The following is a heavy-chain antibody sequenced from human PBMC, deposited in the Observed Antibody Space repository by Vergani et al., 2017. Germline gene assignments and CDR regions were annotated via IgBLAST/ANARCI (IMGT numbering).Heavy chain of an antibody. CDR3: AKDIAARPGVPFDI. Sequence: EVQLLESGGGLVQPGGSLRLSCAASGFTFSTYTMSWVRQTPGKGLEWVSGIRGSGGTTYYADSVKGRFTISRDNSKNTLYLQMNSLRAEDTAVYYCAKDIAARPGVPFDIWGQGTMVTVSS. CDR2: IRGSGGTT. CDR1: GFTFSTYT. D-gene: IGHD6-6*01. J-gene: IGHJ3*02. V-gene: IGHV3-23*01.